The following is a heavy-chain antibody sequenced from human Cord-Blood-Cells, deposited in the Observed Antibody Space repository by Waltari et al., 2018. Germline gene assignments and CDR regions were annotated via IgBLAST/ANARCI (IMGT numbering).Heavy chain of an antibody. J-gene: IGHJ4*02. D-gene: IGHD2-15*01. CDR1: GGSFSGYY. CDR3: ARRGGGKVDY. Sequence: QVQLQQWGAGLLKPSETLSLTCAVYGGSFSGYYSSWIRQPPGKGLEWIGEINHSGSTNYNPSLKSRVTISVDTSKNQFSLKLSSVTAADTAVYYCARRGGGKVDYWGQGTLVTVSS. CDR2: INHSGST. V-gene: IGHV4-34*01.